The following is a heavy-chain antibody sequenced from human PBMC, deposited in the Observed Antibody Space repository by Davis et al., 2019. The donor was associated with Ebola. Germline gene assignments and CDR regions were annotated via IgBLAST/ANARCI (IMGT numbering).Heavy chain of an antibody. V-gene: IGHV1-2*04. CDR1: GYTFTGYY. D-gene: IGHD3-3*01. J-gene: IGHJ4*02. CDR2: INPNGGGT. Sequence: ASVKVSCKASGYTFTGYYMHWVRQAPGQGLEWMGWINPNGGGTNYAQKFQGWVTMTRDTSISTAYMELSRLRSEDTAVYYCARARDFWSGYYIPFFDYWGQGTLVTVSS. CDR3: ARARDFWSGYYIPFFDY.